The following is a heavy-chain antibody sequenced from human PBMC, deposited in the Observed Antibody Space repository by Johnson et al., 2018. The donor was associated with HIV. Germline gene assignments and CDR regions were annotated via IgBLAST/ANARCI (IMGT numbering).Heavy chain of an antibody. CDR1: GFTVSSNY. J-gene: IGHJ3*02. V-gene: IGHV3-66*01. D-gene: IGHD5-24*01. CDR3: AKDKRNAFDI. CDR2: IYSGGST. Sequence: VQLVESGGGLVQPGGSLRLSCAASGFTVSSNYMSWVRQAPGKGLEWVSVIYSGGSTYYADPVKGRFTISRDNSKNPLYQQMNSLRAEDTAVYYCAKDKRNAFDIWGQGTMVTVSS.